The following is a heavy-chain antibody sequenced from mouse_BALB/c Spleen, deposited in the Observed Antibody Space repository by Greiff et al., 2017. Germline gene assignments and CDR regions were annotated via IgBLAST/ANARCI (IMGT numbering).Heavy chain of an antibody. CDR2: INSNGGST. J-gene: IGHJ4*01. D-gene: IGHD2-12*01. CDR1: GFTFSSYG. CDR3: ARDNDGTAMDY. V-gene: IGHV5-6-3*01. Sequence: EVQLVESGGGLVQPGGSLKLSCAASGFTFSSYGMSWVRQTPDKRLELVATINSNGGSTYYPDSVKGRFTISRDNAKNTLYLQMSSLKSEDTAMYYCARDNDGTAMDYWGQGTSVTVSS.